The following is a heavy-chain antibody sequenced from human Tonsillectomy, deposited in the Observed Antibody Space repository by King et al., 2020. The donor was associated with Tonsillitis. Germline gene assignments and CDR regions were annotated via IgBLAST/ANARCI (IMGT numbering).Heavy chain of an antibody. CDR3: AKALAASAFDY. CDR1: GFTFRSYT. V-gene: IGHV3-23*04. J-gene: IGHJ4*02. D-gene: IGHD6-13*01. Sequence: DVQLVESGGGLVQPGGSLRLSCAASGFTFRSYTMTWVRQGPGKGLEWVSDINPSGGTTYYADSVQGRFTVSRDNSKNTLFLQMTSLGAEDTAVYYCAKALAASAFDYWGQGTLVTVSS. CDR2: INPSGGTT.